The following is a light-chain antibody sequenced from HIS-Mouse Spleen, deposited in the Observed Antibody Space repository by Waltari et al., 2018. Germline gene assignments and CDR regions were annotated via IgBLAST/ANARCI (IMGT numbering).Light chain of an antibody. CDR3: YSTDSSGNHRV. CDR1: ALPKKY. Sequence: SYELTQRPSVSVSPGQTARITCSGDALPKKYAYWYQQKSGQAPVLVIYEDSKRPSGIPERFSGSSSGTMATLTISGAQVEDEADYYCYSTDSSGNHRVFGGGTKLTVL. J-gene: IGLJ2*01. V-gene: IGLV3-10*01. CDR2: EDS.